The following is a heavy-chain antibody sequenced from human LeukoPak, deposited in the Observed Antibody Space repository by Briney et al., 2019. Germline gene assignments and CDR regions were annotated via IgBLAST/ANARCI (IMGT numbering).Heavy chain of an antibody. CDR2: IWYDGSNK. J-gene: IGHJ4*02. CDR1: GFTFSSYG. CDR3: ARPTYSGSYYWFDY. D-gene: IGHD1-26*01. V-gene: IGHV3-33*01. Sequence: GGSLRLSCAASGFTFSSYGMHWVRQAPGKGLEWVAVIWYDGSNKYYADSVKDRFTISRDNSKNTLYLQMNSLRAEDTAVYYCARPTYSGSYYWFDYWGQGTLVTVSS.